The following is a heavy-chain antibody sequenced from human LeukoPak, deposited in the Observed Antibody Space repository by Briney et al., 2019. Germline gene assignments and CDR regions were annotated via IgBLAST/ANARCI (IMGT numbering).Heavy chain of an antibody. Sequence: GRSLRLSCAASGFTFSSYAMHWVRQAPGKGLEWVAVISYDGSNKYYADSVKGRFTISRDNSKNTLYLQMNSLRAEDTAVYYCARDPGDNSGYCDAFQHWGQGTLVTVSS. CDR1: GFTFSSYA. CDR2: ISYDGSNK. CDR3: ARDPGDNSGYCDAFQH. V-gene: IGHV3-30*04. J-gene: IGHJ1*01. D-gene: IGHD3-22*01.